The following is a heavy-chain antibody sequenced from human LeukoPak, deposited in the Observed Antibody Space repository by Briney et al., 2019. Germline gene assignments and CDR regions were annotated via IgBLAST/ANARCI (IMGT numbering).Heavy chain of an antibody. CDR1: GYTFTGYY. D-gene: IGHD3-9*01. CDR3: ARGMIRYFDWLSNNWFDP. Sequence: ASVKVSCKASGYTFTGYYMHWVRQAPGQGLEWMGWINPNSGGTNYAQKFQGRVTMTRNTSISTAYMELSSLRSEDTAVYYCARGMIRYFDWLSNNWFDPWGQGTLVTVSS. CDR2: INPNSGGT. V-gene: IGHV1-2*02. J-gene: IGHJ5*02.